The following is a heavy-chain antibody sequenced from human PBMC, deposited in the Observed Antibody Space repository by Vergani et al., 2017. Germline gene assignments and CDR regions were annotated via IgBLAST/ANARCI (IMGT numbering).Heavy chain of an antibody. D-gene: IGHD4-23*01. J-gene: IGHJ4*02. CDR1: GFTFSSYG. V-gene: IGHV3-33*06. CDR2: IWYDGSNK. Sequence: QVQLVESGGGVVQPGRSLRLSCAASGFTFSSYGMHWVRQAPGKGLEWVAVIWYDGSNKYYADSVKGRFTISRDNSKNTLYLQMNSLRAEDTAVYYCAKAMTTVGLFDYWGQGTLVTVSS. CDR3: AKAMTTVGLFDY.